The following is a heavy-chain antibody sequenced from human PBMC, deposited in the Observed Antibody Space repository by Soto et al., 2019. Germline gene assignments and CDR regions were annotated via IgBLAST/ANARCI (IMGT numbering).Heavy chain of an antibody. J-gene: IGHJ1*01. D-gene: IGHD6-6*01. V-gene: IGHV3-21*06. CDR2: ITSKTGQI. Sequence: PWGSLRLPCTGSGFPFSAYNMNWVRQVPGKGPEWISSITSKTGQIYYAEAVKGRITISRDNANNSLSLEMNRPGAEDTAVYFCARDVSGWHQLVISCLEPWGEGTLVTVS. CDR1: GFPFSAYN. CDR3: ARDVSGWHQLVISCLEP.